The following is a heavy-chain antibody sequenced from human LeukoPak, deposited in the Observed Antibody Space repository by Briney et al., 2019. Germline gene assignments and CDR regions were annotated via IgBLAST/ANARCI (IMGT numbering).Heavy chain of an antibody. J-gene: IGHJ4*02. D-gene: IGHD3-22*01. Sequence: ASVKVSCKASGGTFSSYAISWVRQAPGQGLEWMGGIIPIFGTANYAQKFQGRVTITADESTSTAYMELSSLRSEDTAVYYCARPDYYDSSGYYYGFDYWGQGTLVTVSS. CDR2: IIPIFGTA. CDR3: ARPDYYDSSGYYYGFDY. V-gene: IGHV1-69*13. CDR1: GGTFSSYA.